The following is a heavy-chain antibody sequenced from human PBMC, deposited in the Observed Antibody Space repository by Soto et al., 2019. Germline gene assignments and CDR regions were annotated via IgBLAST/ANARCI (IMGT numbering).Heavy chain of an antibody. J-gene: IGHJ2*01. V-gene: IGHV4-59*01. CDR2: FYYSGST. Sequence: SETLSLTCTVSGGSISSYYWSWIRQPPGKGLEWIGYFYYSGSTNYNPSLKSRVTISVDTSKNQFSLKLGSVTAADTAVYYCTGGPAMVYWYFDLWGRGTLVTVSS. CDR3: TGGPAMVYWYFDL. D-gene: IGHD5-18*01. CDR1: GGSISSYY.